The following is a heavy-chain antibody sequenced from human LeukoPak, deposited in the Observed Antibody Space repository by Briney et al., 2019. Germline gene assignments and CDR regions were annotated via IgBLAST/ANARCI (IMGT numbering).Heavy chain of an antibody. CDR1: GGSISSYY. D-gene: IGHD6-13*01. CDR3: ARHGVAAAGTTP. V-gene: IGHV4-59*05. Sequence: PSETLSLTCTVSGGSISSYYWSWIRQPAGKGLEWIGSIYYSGSTYYNPSLKSRVTISVDTSKNQFSLKLSSVTAADTAVYYCARHGVAAAGTTPWGQGTLVTVSS. J-gene: IGHJ5*02. CDR2: IYYSGST.